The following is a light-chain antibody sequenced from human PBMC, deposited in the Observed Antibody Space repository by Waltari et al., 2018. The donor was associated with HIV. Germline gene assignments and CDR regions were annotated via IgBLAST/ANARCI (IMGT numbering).Light chain of an antibody. CDR1: IIGRYS. Sequence: SYVLTHAPSVSVAPGQPARIPCVGNIIGRYSVNWYQQKPGQAPVLVIYDDSDRPSGIPERIYGSNSGNTATLTINRVEAGDEADYSCQVWDSNSDDYVFGGGTKLTVL. V-gene: IGLV3-21*02. CDR2: DDS. CDR3: QVWDSNSDDYV. J-gene: IGLJ2*01.